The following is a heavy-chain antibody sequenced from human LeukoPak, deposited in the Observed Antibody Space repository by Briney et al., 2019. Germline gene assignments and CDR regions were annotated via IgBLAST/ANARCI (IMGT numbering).Heavy chain of an antibody. D-gene: IGHD1-26*01. CDR3: ARDQRSESYYPWGWFDP. CDR2: IYSDGST. Sequence: GGSLRLSCAASGFAVSTNYLSWVRQAPGKGLEWVSVIYSDGSTYYTDSVKGRFTISRDNSKNTLYLQMNSLRPEDTAVYYCARDQRSESYYPWGWFDPWGQGTLVTVSS. V-gene: IGHV3-66*02. J-gene: IGHJ5*02. CDR1: GFAVSTNY.